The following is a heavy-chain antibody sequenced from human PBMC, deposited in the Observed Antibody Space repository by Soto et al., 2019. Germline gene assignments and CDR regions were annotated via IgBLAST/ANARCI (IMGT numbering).Heavy chain of an antibody. CDR1: GGSISSSSYY. D-gene: IGHD6-6*01. Sequence: SETLSLTCTVSGGSISSSSYYWGWIRQPPGKGLEWIGSIYYSGSTYYNPSLKSRVTISVDTSKNQFSLKLSSVTAADTAVYYCAREGLTSIAARLLSPWGQGTLVTSPQ. CDR3: AREGLTSIAARLLSP. V-gene: IGHV4-39*02. J-gene: IGHJ5*02. CDR2: IYYSGST.